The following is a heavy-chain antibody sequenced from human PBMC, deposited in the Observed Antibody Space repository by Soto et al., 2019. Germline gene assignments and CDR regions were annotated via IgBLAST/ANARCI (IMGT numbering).Heavy chain of an antibody. J-gene: IGHJ3*02. CDR3: ARENVPQDIVVVTDDAFDI. Sequence: ASVKVSCKASGGTFSSYAISWVRQAPGQGLEWMGGIIPIFGTANYAQKFQGRVTITADESTSTAYMELSSLRSEDTAVYYCARENVPQDIVVVTDDAFDIWGQGTMVTVSS. CDR1: GGTFSSYA. V-gene: IGHV1-69*13. CDR2: IIPIFGTA. D-gene: IGHD2-21*02.